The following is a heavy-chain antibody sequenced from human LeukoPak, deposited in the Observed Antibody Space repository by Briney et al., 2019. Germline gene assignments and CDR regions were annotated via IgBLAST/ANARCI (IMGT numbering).Heavy chain of an antibody. J-gene: IGHJ4*02. CDR1: GGTFSSYA. CDR3: ARDPDYYDSRPFDY. D-gene: IGHD3-22*01. CDR2: IIPIFGIA. V-gene: IGHV1-69*04. Sequence: GASVNVSCKASGGTFSSYAISWVRQAPGQGLEWMGRIIPIFGIANYAQKFQGRVTITADKSTSTAYMELSSLRSEDTAVYYCARDPDYYDSRPFDYWGQGTLVTVSS.